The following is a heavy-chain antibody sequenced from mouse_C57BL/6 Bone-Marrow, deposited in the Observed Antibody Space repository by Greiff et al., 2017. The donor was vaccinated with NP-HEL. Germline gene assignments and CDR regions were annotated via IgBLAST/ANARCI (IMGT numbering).Heavy chain of an antibody. D-gene: IGHD2-14*01. V-gene: IGHV1-15*01. CDR2: IDPETGGT. CDR1: GYTFTDYE. J-gene: IGHJ2*01. Sequence: QVQLKESGAELVRPGASVTLSCKASGYTFTDYEMHWVKQTPVHGLEWIGAIDPETGGTAYNQKFKGKAILTADKSSSTAYMELRSLTSEDSAVYYCTNEVPGDYWGQGTTLTVSS. CDR3: TNEVPGDY.